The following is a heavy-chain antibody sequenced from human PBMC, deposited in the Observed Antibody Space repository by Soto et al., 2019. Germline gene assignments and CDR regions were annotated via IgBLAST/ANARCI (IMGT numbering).Heavy chain of an antibody. J-gene: IGHJ3*02. V-gene: IGHV1-18*01. CDR2: ISAYNGNT. CDR1: GYIFSDYG. Sequence: ASVKVSCKSSGYIFSDYGITWVRQAPGQGLEWMGWISAYNGNTDYAQKFQDRLTLATDTSTSTAYMELRSLRSGDTALYYCARPVTSPDHLDIWGQGTMVTVSS. CDR3: ARPVTSPDHLDI. D-gene: IGHD4-4*01.